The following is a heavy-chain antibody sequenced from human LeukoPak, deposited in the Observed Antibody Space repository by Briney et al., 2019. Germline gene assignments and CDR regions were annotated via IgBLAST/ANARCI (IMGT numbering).Heavy chain of an antibody. D-gene: IGHD6-19*01. V-gene: IGHV3-30*18. CDR2: ISYDGSDK. Sequence: GRSLRLSCAGSGFTFSSYGMHWVRQAPGKGLEWVAVISYDGSDKYYADSVKGRFTISRDNSKNTLYLQMNTLRAEDTAVYYCAKDQASSGWYYDYWGQGILVTVSS. CDR1: GFTFSSYG. J-gene: IGHJ4*02. CDR3: AKDQASSGWYYDY.